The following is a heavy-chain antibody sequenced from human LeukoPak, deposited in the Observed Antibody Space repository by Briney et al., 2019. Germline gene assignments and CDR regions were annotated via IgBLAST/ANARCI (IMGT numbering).Heavy chain of an antibody. J-gene: IGHJ4*02. CDR2: IGSKAYGGTT. CDR1: GFTFSNYA. CDR3: TGNLSSSWYYFDY. Sequence: GGSLRLSCTASGFTFSNYAMNWVRQAPGKGLEWVAFIGSKAYGGTTEYAASVKGRFTISRDESKSIAYLQMNSLKTEDTAVYYCTGNLSSSWYYFDYWGQGTLVTVSS. D-gene: IGHD6-13*01. V-gene: IGHV3-49*04.